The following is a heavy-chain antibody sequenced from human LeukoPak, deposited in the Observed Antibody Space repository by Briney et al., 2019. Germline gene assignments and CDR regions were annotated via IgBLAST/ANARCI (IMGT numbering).Heavy chain of an antibody. CDR3: ARGDWFTWFDP. J-gene: IGHJ5*02. V-gene: IGHV4-31*03. Sequence: SQTLSLTCTVSGGSISSGGYYWRWIRQHPGKGLEWIGYIYYSGSTYYNPSLKSRVTISVDTSKNQSSLKLSSVTAADTAVYYCARGDWFTWFDPWAREPWSPSPQ. CDR2: IYYSGST. D-gene: IGHD3-9*01. CDR1: GGSISSGGYY.